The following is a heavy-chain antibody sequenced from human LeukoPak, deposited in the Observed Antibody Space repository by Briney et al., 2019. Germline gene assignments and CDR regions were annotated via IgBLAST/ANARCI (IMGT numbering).Heavy chain of an antibody. D-gene: IGHD4-17*01. CDR1: GFTFSDYY. CDR2: ISSSGSTI. J-gene: IGHJ4*02. V-gene: IGHV3-11*04. Sequence: PGGSLRLSRAASGFTFSDYYMSWIRQAPGKGLEWVSYISSSGSTIYYADSVKGRFTISRDNAKNSLYLQMNSLRAEDTAVYYCARASSTVTTLFDYWGQGTQVTVSS. CDR3: ARASSTVTTLFDY.